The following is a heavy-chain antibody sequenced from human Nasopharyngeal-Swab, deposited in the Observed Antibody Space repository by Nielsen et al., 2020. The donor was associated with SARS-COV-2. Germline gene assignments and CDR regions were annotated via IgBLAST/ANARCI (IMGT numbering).Heavy chain of an antibody. Sequence: RQPPGKGLEWVAVISYDGSNKYYADSVKGRFTISRDNSKNTLYLQMNSLRAEDTAVYYCARGRTTVVTGDAFDIWGQGTMVTVSS. D-gene: IGHD4-23*01. V-gene: IGHV3-30-3*01. J-gene: IGHJ3*02. CDR3: ARGRTTVVTGDAFDI. CDR2: ISYDGSNK.